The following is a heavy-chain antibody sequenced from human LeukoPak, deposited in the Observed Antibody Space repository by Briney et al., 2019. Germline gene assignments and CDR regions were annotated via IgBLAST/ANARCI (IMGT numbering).Heavy chain of an antibody. CDR1: GFTFSSYG. J-gene: IGHJ3*02. CDR2: IRYDGSNK. Sequence: GSLRLSCVASGFTFSSYGMHWVRQAPGKGLEWVAFIRYDGSNKYYADSVKGRFTISRENAKNSLYLQMNSLRAGDTAVYYCARLFTARDAFDIWGQGTMVTVSS. D-gene: IGHD3-9*01. V-gene: IGHV3-30*02. CDR3: ARLFTARDAFDI.